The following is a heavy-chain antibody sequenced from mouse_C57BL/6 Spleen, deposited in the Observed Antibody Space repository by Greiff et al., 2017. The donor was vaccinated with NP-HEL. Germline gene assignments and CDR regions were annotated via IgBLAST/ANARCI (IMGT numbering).Heavy chain of an antibody. D-gene: IGHD1-1*01. Sequence: QVQLQQSGAELVKPGASVKLSCKASGYTFTSSWMHWVKPRPGQGLAWIGMIHPNSGSTNYNEKFKSKATLTVDKSSSTAYMQLSSLTSEDSAVYYCLYGSGTYWGQGTLVTVSA. CDR1: GYTFTSSW. V-gene: IGHV1-64*01. CDR2: IHPNSGST. J-gene: IGHJ3*01. CDR3: LYGSGTY.